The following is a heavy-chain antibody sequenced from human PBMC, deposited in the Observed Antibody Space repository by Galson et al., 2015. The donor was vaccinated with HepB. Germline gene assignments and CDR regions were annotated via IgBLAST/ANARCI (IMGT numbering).Heavy chain of an antibody. CDR2: ISYDGSNK. CDR3: AKEPYLYSVLAGTMAGFDY. Sequence: SLRLSCAASGFTFSNYGMHWVRQAPGKGLEWVAVISYDGSNKYYADSVKGRFTIPRDNSKNTLYLQMNSLRAEDTALYYCAKEPYLYSVLAGTMAGFDYWGQGTLVTVSS. CDR1: GFTFSNYG. J-gene: IGHJ4*02. V-gene: IGHV3-30*18. D-gene: IGHD6-19*01.